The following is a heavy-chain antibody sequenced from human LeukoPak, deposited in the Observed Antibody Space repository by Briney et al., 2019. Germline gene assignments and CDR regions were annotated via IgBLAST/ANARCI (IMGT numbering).Heavy chain of an antibody. D-gene: IGHD2-2*01. CDR3: ARVSLGYCSSTSCWGYYYYGMDV. J-gene: IGHJ6*02. CDR2: IYTSGST. Sequence: KASETLSLTCTVSGGSISSYYWSWIRQPAGKGLEWIGRIYTSGSTNYNPSLKSRVTMSVDTSKNQFSLKLSSVTAADTAVYYCARVSLGYCSSTSCWGYYYYGMDVWGQGTTVTVSS. V-gene: IGHV4-4*07. CDR1: GGSISSYY.